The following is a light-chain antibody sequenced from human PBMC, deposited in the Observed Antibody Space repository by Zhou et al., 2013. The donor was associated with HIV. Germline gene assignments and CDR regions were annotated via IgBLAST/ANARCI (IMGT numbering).Light chain of an antibody. Sequence: EIVMTQSPATLSVSPGERATLSCRASQSVSTNLAWYQQKRGQAPRLLMYGASTRATGIPARFSGSGSGTEFILTISSMQSEDFAVYYCQQYDNWPPRYTFGQGTKLEMK. CDR1: QSVSTN. J-gene: IGKJ2*01. CDR3: QQYDNWPPRYT. CDR2: GAS. V-gene: IGKV3-15*01.